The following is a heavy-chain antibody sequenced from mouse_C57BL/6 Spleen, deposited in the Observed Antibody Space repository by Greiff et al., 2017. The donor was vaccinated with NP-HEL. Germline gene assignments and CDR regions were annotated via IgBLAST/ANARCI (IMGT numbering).Heavy chain of an antibody. CDR3: AREITTVWSFDV. D-gene: IGHD1-1*01. CDR2: IYPGSGNT. J-gene: IGHJ1*03. V-gene: IGHV1-66*01. Sequence: VQLVESGPELVKPGASVKISCKASGYSFTSYYIHWVKQRPGQGLEWIGWIYPGSGNTKYNEKFKGKATLTADTSSSTAYMQLSSLTSEDSAVYYCAREITTVWSFDVWGTGTTVTVSS. CDR1: GYSFTSYY.